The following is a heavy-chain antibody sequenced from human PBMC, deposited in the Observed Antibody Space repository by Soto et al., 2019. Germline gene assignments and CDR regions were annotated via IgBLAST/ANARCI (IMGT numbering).Heavy chain of an antibody. CDR3: ARHNDRNSGYYIDY. V-gene: IGHV4-39*01. D-gene: IGHD3-22*01. CDR2: IDYRGSN. CDR1: GGSISSSSYY. J-gene: IGHJ4*02. Sequence: PSETLSLTCTVSGGSISSSSYYWGWIRQPPGQGLEWIGSIDYRGSNYYNPSLKSRAPISVDTSKNQFSLKLSSVTAADTAVYYCARHNDRNSGYYIDYWGQGTLVTVSS.